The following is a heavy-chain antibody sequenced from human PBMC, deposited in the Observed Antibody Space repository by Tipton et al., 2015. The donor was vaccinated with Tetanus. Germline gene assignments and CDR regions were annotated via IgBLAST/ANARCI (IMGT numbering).Heavy chain of an antibody. CDR3: AKSYGLAAAPDY. CDR2: ISGSGGST. J-gene: IGHJ4*02. V-gene: IGHV3-23*01. Sequence: SLRLSCAASGFTFSSYAMSWVRQAPGKGLEWVSAISGSGGSTYYADSVKGRFTISRDNSKNSLYLQMNSLRAEDTALYYCAKSYGLAAAPDYWGQGTLVTVSS. D-gene: IGHD6-13*01. CDR1: GFTFSSYA.